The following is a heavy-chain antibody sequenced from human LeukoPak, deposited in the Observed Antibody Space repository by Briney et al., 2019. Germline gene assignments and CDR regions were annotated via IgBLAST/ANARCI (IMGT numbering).Heavy chain of an antibody. CDR3: ANLLGYCSSTSCYTRTYSGYYFDY. CDR1: GFTFSSYW. D-gene: IGHD2-2*02. V-gene: IGHV3-7*03. CDR2: IKQDGSEK. Sequence: GGSLRLSCAASGFTFSSYWMSWVRQAPGKGLEWVANIKQDGSEKYYVDSVKGRFTISRDNSKNTLYLQMNSLRAEDTAVYYCANLLGYCSSTSCYTRTYSGYYFDYWGQGTLVTVSS. J-gene: IGHJ4*02.